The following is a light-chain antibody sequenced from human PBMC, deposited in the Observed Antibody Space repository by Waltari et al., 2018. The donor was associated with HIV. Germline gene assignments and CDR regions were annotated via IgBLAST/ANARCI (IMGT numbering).Light chain of an antibody. J-gene: IGLJ2*01. Sequence: SYELTQPPSVSVSPGKTASITCSGDKLGDKYACWYQQKSGQSPVLVIYQDSKRPSGIPERFSGSNSGNTATLTISGTQAMDEADYYCQAWDSSTAGGVFGVGTKLTVL. CDR3: QAWDSSTAGGV. V-gene: IGLV3-1*01. CDR1: KLGDKY. CDR2: QDS.